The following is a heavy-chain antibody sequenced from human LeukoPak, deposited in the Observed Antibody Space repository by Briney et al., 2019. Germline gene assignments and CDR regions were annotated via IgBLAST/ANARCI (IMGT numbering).Heavy chain of an antibody. J-gene: IGHJ6*02. Sequence: GGSLRLSCAASGFTFSSYEMNWVRQAPGKGLEWVSSISSSSRYIYYTDSVKGRFTISRDNAKNSLFLQMNSLRAEDTAVYYCAREPHSYYGTDVWGQGTTVTVSS. CDR2: ISSSSRYI. CDR3: AREPHSYYGTDV. CDR1: GFTFSSYE. V-gene: IGHV3-21*06.